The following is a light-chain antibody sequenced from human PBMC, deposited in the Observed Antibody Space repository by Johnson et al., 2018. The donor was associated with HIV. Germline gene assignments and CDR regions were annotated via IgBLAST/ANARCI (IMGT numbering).Light chain of an antibody. Sequence: QSVLTQPPSVSAAPGQKVTISCSGSSSTIGNNFVSWYQVLPGTAPKLLIYKDNERPSGIPDRFSGSKSGTSATLGITGLQTGDEADYYCGTWDSSLITGGVFGTGTKVTF. V-gene: IGLV1-51*02. CDR2: KDN. CDR1: SSTIGNNF. CDR3: GTWDSSLITGGV. J-gene: IGLJ1*01.